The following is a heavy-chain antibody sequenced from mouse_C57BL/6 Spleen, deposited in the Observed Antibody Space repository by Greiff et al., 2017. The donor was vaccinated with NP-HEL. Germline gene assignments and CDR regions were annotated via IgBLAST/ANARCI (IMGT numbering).Heavy chain of an antibody. CDR3: ARTLHYYAMDY. Sequence: EVQRVESGPGMVKPSQSLSLTCTVTGYSITSGYDWHWIRHFPGNKLEWMGYISYSGSTNYNPSLKSRISITHDTSKNHFFLKLNSVTTEDTATYYCARTLHYYAMDYWGQGTSVTVSS. D-gene: IGHD2-10*01. V-gene: IGHV3-1*01. J-gene: IGHJ4*01. CDR2: ISYSGST. CDR1: GYSITSGYD.